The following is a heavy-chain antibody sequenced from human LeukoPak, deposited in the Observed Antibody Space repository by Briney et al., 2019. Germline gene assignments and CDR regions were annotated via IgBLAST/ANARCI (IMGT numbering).Heavy chain of an antibody. CDR1: GYKFNSYW. V-gene: IGHV5-51*01. J-gene: IGHJ4*02. CDR3: ARSSYCSSTSCYFNYFDY. D-gene: IGHD2-2*01. Sequence: GESLKISCKASGYKFNSYWIGWVRQMPGKGLEWMGIIFTPDSDTRYSPSFQGQVTISADKSISTAYLQWSSLKASDTAMYYCARSSYCSSTSCYFNYFDYWGQGTLVTVSS. CDR2: IFTPDSDT.